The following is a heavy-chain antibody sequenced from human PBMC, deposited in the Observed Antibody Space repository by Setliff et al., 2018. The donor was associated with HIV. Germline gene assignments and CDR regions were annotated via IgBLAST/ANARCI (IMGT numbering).Heavy chain of an antibody. Sequence: GGSLRLSCAASGFTFSTYRMNWVRQAPGKGLEWASSISSSSSYTNYADSVKGRFTISRDNAKNSLYLQMNSLRAEDTAVYYCARASYYYDSSGWVDYWGQGTLVTVSS. D-gene: IGHD3-22*01. CDR1: GFTFSTYR. J-gene: IGHJ4*02. CDR3: ARASYYYDSSGWVDY. V-gene: IGHV3-21*04. CDR2: ISSSSSYT.